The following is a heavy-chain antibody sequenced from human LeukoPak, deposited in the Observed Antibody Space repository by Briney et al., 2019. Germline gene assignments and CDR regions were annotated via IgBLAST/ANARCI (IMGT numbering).Heavy chain of an antibody. CDR2: IFSGGGT. CDR3: ARDPGAAAGNLWS. J-gene: IGHJ5*02. CDR1: GLTVSNNY. D-gene: IGHD6-25*01. Sequence: GGSLRLSCVVSGLTVSNNYMTWARQAPGKVLEWVSLIFSGGGTYYADSVKGRFTISRDSSKNTLYLQMNSLRAEDTALYYCARDPGAAAGNLWSWGQGTLVTVSS. V-gene: IGHV3-66*01.